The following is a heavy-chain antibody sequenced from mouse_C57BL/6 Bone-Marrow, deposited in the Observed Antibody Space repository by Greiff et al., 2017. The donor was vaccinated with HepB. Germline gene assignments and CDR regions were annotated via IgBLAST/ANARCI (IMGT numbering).Heavy chain of an antibody. CDR2: IDPSDSYT. D-gene: IGHD4-1*01. CDR1: GYTFTSYW. V-gene: IGHV1-59*01. J-gene: IGHJ2*01. CDR3: ASTGVDY. Sequence: QVQLQQPGAELVRPGTSVKLSCKASGYTFTSYWMHWVKQRPGQGLEWIGVIDPSDSYTNYNQKFKGKSTLTVDKSSSTAYMQLSSLTSEDSAVYFCASTGVDYWGQGTTLTVSS.